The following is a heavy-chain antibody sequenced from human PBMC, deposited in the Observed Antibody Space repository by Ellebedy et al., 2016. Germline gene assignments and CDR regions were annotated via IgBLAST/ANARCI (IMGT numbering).Heavy chain of an antibody. Sequence: GGSLRLSCAASGFTLSSYGMHWVRQAPGKGLEWVAVIWYDGSNKYYADSVKGRFTISRDNSKNTLYLQMNSLRAEDTAVYYCAREKVGASHFDYWGQGTLVTVSS. CDR3: AREKVGASHFDY. D-gene: IGHD1-26*01. J-gene: IGHJ4*02. CDR2: IWYDGSNK. V-gene: IGHV3-33*08. CDR1: GFTLSSYG.